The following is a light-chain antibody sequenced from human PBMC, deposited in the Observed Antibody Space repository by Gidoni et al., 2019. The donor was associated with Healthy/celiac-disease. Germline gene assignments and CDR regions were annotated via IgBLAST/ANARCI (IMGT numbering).Light chain of an antibody. V-gene: IGKV1-39*01. J-gene: IGKJ3*01. CDR3: QQSYSTPPLFT. CDR1: QSISSY. CDR2: AAS. Sequence: DIQMTQSPSSLSASVGDRVTITCRASQSISSYLNWYQQKPGKAPKLLIYAASSLQSGVPSRFSGSGSGTDFTLTISSLQPEDFATYYCQQSYSTPPLFTFXPXTKVXIK.